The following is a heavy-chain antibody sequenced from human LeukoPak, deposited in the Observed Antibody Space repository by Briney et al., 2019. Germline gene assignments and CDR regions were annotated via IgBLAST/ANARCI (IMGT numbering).Heavy chain of an antibody. J-gene: IGHJ4*02. D-gene: IGHD3-10*01. CDR2: ISWNSGSI. CDR1: GFTFDDYA. Sequence: PGRSLRLSCAASGFTFDDYAMHWVRQAPGKGLEWVSGISWNSGSIGYADSVKGRFTISRDNAKNSLYLQMNSLRAEDTALYYCAKDLTMVRGVMDYWGQGTLVTVSS. V-gene: IGHV3-9*01. CDR3: AKDLTMVRGVMDY.